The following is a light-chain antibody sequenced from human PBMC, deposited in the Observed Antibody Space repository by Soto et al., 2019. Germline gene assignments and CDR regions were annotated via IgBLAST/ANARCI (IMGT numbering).Light chain of an antibody. Sequence: DIPMTQSPSTLSASVGDRVTITCRASQSISSWLAWYQQKPGKAPNLLIYDASSVKSGVPSRFSGSRSGTEFTLTINSLQPDDFATYYCQQYSSFWTFGQGTKVDI. CDR3: QQYSSFWT. CDR2: DAS. J-gene: IGKJ1*01. CDR1: QSISSW. V-gene: IGKV1-5*01.